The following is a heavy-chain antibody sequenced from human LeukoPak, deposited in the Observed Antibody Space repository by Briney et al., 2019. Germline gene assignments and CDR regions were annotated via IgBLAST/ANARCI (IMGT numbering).Heavy chain of an antibody. V-gene: IGHV4-39*01. Sequence: SETLSLTCTVSGGSISSSSYYWGWIRQPPGKGLEWIGEINHSGSTNYNPSLKSRVTISVDTSKNQFSLKLSSVTAADTAVYYCARHHLLNRYCGGDCYGVDYWGQGTLVTVSS. D-gene: IGHD2-21*02. CDR1: GGSISSSSYY. CDR2: INHSGST. J-gene: IGHJ4*02. CDR3: ARHHLLNRYCGGDCYGVDY.